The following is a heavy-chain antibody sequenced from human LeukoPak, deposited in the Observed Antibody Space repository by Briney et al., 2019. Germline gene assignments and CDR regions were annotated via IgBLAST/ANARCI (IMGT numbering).Heavy chain of an antibody. J-gene: IGHJ4*02. V-gene: IGHV4-59*01. D-gene: IGHD5-18*01. Sequence: QASETPSPTCTVSGGSISSYYWSWIRQPPGKGPEWIGYIYYSGNANYNPSLKSRVTISVDTSNSQLSLKLNSVTAADTAVYYCARGRRVDAAMLSDWGRGTRVTVSS. CDR3: ARGRRVDAAMLSD. CDR2: IYYSGNA. CDR1: GGSISSYY.